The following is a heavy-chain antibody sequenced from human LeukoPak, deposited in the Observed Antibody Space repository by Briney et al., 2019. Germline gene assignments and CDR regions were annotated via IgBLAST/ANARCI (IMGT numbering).Heavy chain of an antibody. V-gene: IGHV4-34*01. CDR1: GGSFSGYY. Sequence: PSETLSLTCAVYGGSFSGYYWSCIRQPPGKGLEWIGEINHSGSTNYNPSLKSRVTISVDTSKNQFSLKLSSVTAADTAVYYCARGTELTTQLRYFGWFPYWGQGTLVTVSS. J-gene: IGHJ4*02. D-gene: IGHD3-9*01. CDR3: ARGTELTTQLRYFGWFPY. CDR2: INHSGST.